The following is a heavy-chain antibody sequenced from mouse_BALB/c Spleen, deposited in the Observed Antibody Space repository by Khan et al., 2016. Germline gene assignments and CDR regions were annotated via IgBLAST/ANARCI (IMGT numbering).Heavy chain of an antibody. CDR1: GYSITSGYY. CDR2: ISYDGSD. D-gene: IGHD4-1*01. CDR3: ARDGITGTFVY. J-gene: IGHJ3*01. Sequence: EVQLVESGPGLVKPSQSLSLTCSVTGYSITSGYYWNWIRQFPGNKLEWMGCISYDGSDNYNPSLKNRISLTRDTSKNQFFLKLNSMTAEDTATYYCARDGITGTFVYWGQGTLVTVSA. V-gene: IGHV3-6*02.